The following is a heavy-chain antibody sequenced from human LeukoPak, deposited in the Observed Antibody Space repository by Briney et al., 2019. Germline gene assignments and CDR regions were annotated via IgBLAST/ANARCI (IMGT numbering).Heavy chain of an antibody. CDR3: ARESPYYYGSELDY. V-gene: IGHV3-48*04. CDR1: GFTFSTNA. J-gene: IGHJ4*02. Sequence: GGSLRLSCAASGFTFSTNAMSWVRQAPGKGLEWVSYISSSSSSIYYADSVKGRFTISRDNAKNSLYLQMNSLRAEDTAVYYCARESPYYYGSELDYWGQGTLVTVSS. D-gene: IGHD3-10*01. CDR2: ISSSSSSI.